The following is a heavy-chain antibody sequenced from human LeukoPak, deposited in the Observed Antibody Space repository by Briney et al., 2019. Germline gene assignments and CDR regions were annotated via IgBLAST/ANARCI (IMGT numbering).Heavy chain of an antibody. J-gene: IGHJ4*02. CDR2: IKSDGITT. D-gene: IGHD3-3*01. V-gene: IGHV3-74*01. CDR1: GFTFTNYW. CDR3: ARGMFGGYCTDY. Sequence: GGSLRLSGVASGFTFTNYWILWVRQAPGKGLMWVSRIKSDGITTNYADSVKGRFTISRDNAKNTVYLQMNSLRAEDTAVYYCARGMFGGYCTDYWGQGTWVPVSS.